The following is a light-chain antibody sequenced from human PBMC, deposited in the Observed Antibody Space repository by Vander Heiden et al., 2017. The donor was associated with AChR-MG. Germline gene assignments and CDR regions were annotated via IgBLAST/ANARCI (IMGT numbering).Light chain of an antibody. CDR2: KVS. J-gene: IGLJ2*01. CDR3: CSYAGSSTYVV. V-gene: IGLV2-23*02. CDR1: SSDVGRYNL. Sequence: QSALTQPASVSGSPGQSITISCTGTSSDVGRYNLVSWYQQPPGKAPKLMIYKVSKRPSGVSNRFSGSKSGNTASLTISGLQAEDEADYYCCSYAGSSTYVVFGGGTKLTVL.